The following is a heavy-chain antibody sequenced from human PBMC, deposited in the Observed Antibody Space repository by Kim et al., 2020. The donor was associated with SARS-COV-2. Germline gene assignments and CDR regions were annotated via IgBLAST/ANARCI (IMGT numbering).Heavy chain of an antibody. CDR2: VKSDGSST. Sequence: GGSLRLSCAASGFTFSSYWMHWVRQAPGKGLEWVSRVKSDGSSTHYADSVKGLFTISRDNAENTLYLEMNSLRVEDTAVYYCAKSRYSTSSLDVWGQGTTVTVSS. CDR1: GFTFSSYW. CDR3: AKSRYSTSSLDV. D-gene: IGHD6-6*01. J-gene: IGHJ6*02. V-gene: IGHV3-74*01.